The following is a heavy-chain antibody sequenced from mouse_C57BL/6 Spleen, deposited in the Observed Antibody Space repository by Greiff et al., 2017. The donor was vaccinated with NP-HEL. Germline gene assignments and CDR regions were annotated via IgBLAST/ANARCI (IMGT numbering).Heavy chain of an antibody. V-gene: IGHV1-55*01. CDR2: IYPGSGST. J-gene: IGHJ4*01. CDR3: ARGDGYYAMDY. CDR1: GYTFTSYW. D-gene: IGHD2-3*01. Sequence: VQLQQPGAELVKPGASVKMSCKPSGYTFTSYWITWVKQRPGQGLEWIGDIYPGSGSTNYNEKFKSKATLTVDTSSSTAYMQLSSLTSEDSAVYYCARGDGYYAMDYWGQGTSVTVSS.